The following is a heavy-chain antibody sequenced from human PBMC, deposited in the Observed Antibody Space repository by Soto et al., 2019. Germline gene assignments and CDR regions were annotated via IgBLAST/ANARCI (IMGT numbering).Heavy chain of an antibody. CDR2: IKQDGSQK. V-gene: IGHV3-7*01. CDR3: MTSVATHDY. J-gene: IGHJ4*02. D-gene: IGHD4-17*01. Sequence: EVQLVESGGGFVQPGGSLRLSCAASGFTLSSYWMNWVRLAPGKGLEWVANIKQDGSQKNYVDSVKGRFTISRDNAKNSLYLQMSSLGAEDTAVYYCMTSVATHDYWGQGTLVTVSS. CDR1: GFTLSSYW.